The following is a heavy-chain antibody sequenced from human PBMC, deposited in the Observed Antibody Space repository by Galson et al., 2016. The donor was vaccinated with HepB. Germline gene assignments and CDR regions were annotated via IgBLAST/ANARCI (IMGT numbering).Heavy chain of an antibody. V-gene: IGHV1-8*01. CDR2: MNSNSDNT. Sequence: SVKVSCKASGYTFTSYDINWVRQATGQGLEWMGWMNSNSDNTGYARKFQGRVTMTRNTSISTAYMELSSLTSQDTAVYYCARETYGDYNFDLWGQGTLVTVSS. J-gene: IGHJ4*02. CDR3: ARETYGDYNFDL. D-gene: IGHD4-17*01. CDR1: GYTFTSYD.